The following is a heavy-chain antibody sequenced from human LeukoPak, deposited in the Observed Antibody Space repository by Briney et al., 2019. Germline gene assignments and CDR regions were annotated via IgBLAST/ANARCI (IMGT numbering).Heavy chain of an antibody. J-gene: IGHJ3*02. Sequence: GGSLRLSCAASGFTFSSYAMTWVRQAPGKGLQWVSAVSGSGAHTYYADSVKGRFTISRDNSRDTLYLQMNSLRAEDTAVYYCAKPTMIVVVGAFDIWGQGTIVTVSS. CDR2: VSGSGAHT. D-gene: IGHD3-22*01. CDR3: AKPTMIVVVGAFDI. CDR1: GFTFSSYA. V-gene: IGHV3-23*01.